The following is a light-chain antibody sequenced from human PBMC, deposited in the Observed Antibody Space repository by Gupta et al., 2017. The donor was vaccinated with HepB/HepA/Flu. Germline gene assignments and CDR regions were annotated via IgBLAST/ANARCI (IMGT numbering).Light chain of an antibody. Sequence: EIVLTQSPATLSLSPGERATLSCRASQSVSSYLAWYQQKPGQAPRLLLYDASNRATGMPARFSGSGSARDFTLTIISLDPEDFAVYYCQQRSNWPATFGGGTKVELK. J-gene: IGKJ4*01. CDR1: QSVSSY. V-gene: IGKV3-11*02. CDR3: QQRSNWPAT. CDR2: DAS.